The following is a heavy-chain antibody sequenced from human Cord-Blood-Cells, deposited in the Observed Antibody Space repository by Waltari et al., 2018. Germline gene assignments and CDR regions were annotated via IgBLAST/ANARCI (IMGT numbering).Heavy chain of an antibody. J-gene: IGHJ4*02. Sequence: VQLVESGGGVVQPGRSLRLSCAASGFTFSRYAMPWVRQAPGKGLEWVAVISYDGSNKYYADAVKGRFTISRDNSKNTLYLQMNSLRAEDTAVYYCARDPVLGLFDYWGQGTLVTVSS. V-gene: IGHV3-30-3*01. CDR3: ARDPVLGLFDY. CDR2: ISYDGSNK. D-gene: IGHD2-8*02. CDR1: GFTFSRYA.